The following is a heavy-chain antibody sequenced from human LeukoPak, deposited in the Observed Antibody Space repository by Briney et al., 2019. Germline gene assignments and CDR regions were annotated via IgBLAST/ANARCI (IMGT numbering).Heavy chain of an antibody. CDR1: GGSISSGGYS. Sequence: PSQTLSLTCAVSGGSISSGGYSWSWIRQPPGKGLEWIGYTYHSGSTYYNPSLKSRVTISVDRSKNQISLKLSSVTAADTAVYYCARVVGSGPSYYYYYYGMDVWGQGTTVTVSS. V-gene: IGHV4-30-2*01. CDR2: TYHSGST. J-gene: IGHJ6*02. D-gene: IGHD2-15*01. CDR3: ARVVGSGPSYYYYYYGMDV.